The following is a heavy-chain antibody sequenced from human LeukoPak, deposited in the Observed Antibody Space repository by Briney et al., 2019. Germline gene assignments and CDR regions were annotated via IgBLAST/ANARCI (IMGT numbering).Heavy chain of an antibody. CDR3: ASSGSYRFDY. Sequence: TGGSLRLSCAASGFTFSRYTMNWVRQAPGKGLEWVSHISTSGSAMYYADSVKGRFTISRDNAKDSLYLQMNSLRDEDTAVHYCASSGSYRFDYWGQGTLVTVSS. CDR1: GFTFSRYT. CDR2: ISTSGSAM. J-gene: IGHJ4*02. V-gene: IGHV3-48*02. D-gene: IGHD1-26*01.